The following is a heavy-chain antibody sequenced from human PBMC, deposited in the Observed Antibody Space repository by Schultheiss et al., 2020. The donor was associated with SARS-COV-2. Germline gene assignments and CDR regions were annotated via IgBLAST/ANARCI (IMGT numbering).Heavy chain of an antibody. D-gene: IGHD3-22*01. CDR3: ARVSYYDSSGYYSDY. CDR2: IYYSGST. V-gene: IGHV4-31*03. Sequence: SETLSLTCTVSGGSISSGGYYWSWIRQHPGKGLEWIGYIYYSGSTYYNPSLKSRVTISVDTSKNQSSLKLSSVTAADTAVYYCARVSYYDSSGYYSDYFGQGTLVTVSS. CDR1: GGSISSGGYY. J-gene: IGHJ4*02.